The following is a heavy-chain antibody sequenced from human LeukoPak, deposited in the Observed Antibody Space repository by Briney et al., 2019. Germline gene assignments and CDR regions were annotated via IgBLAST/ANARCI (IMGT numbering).Heavy chain of an antibody. D-gene: IGHD2-2*01. V-gene: IGHV3-74*01. CDR2: INSDGTTT. Sequence: PSETLSLICTTSGLPISRFFWNWVRQVPGKGLVWVSRINSDGTTTNYADSVKGRFTISRDNAKNTLYLQMSSLRAEDTAVYYCARETIAVVPAALYWGQGTLVTVSS. CDR3: ARETIAVVPAALY. J-gene: IGHJ4*02. CDR1: GLPISRFF.